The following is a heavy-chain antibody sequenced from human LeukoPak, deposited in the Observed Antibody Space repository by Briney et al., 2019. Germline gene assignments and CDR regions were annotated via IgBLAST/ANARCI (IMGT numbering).Heavy chain of an antibody. CDR2: INHSGST. CDR3: ARSTVTNWYFDL. D-gene: IGHD4-17*01. V-gene: IGHV4-34*01. J-gene: IGHJ2*01. CDR1: GGSFSGYY. Sequence: MTSETLSLTCAVYGGSFSGYYWSWIRQPPGKGLEWIGEINHSGSTNYNPSLKSRVTISVDTSKNQFSLKLSSVTAADTAVYYCARSTVTNWYFDLWGRGTLVTVSS.